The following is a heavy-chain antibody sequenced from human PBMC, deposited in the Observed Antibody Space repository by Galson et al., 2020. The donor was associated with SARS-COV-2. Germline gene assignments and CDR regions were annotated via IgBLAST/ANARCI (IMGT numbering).Heavy chain of an antibody. V-gene: IGHV4-31*03. Sequence: TSETLSLTCSVSGASIGSDDYYWSWIRQHPGKGLEWIGYMYNSGNTYYNPSLKSRVSISGDTSKNQFSLKLRSVTAADTAVYHCARTGYIYGADAFDVWGQGTMVTVSS. J-gene: IGHJ3*01. D-gene: IGHD5-18*01. CDR3: ARTGYIYGADAFDV. CDR1: GASIGSDDYY. CDR2: MYNSGNT.